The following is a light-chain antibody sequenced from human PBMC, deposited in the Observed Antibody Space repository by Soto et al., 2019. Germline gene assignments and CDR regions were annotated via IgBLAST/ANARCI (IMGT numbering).Light chain of an antibody. CDR1: QGISTH. J-gene: IGKJ5*01. V-gene: IGKV1-9*01. CDR3: QHLNTYPIT. Sequence: IRLTQSPSSLSASVGDRVPITCRASQGISTHLAWFAQKPGRAPQLLIYAASTLHSGVPSRFSGSGSGTDFTLTISSLQPEDFATYYCQHLNTYPITFGPGTRLEI. CDR2: AAS.